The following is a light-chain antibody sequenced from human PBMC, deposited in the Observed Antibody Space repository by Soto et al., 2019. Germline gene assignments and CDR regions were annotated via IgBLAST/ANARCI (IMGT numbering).Light chain of an antibody. CDR3: RPSAGSNKV. V-gene: IGLV2-23*01. Sequence: QSALTQPASVSGSPGQSITISCTGTSSDVGSYNLVSWYQQHPGKAPKLMIYEGSKRPSGVSNRFSGSKAGNTASLTISGLQAEDEAGYSCRPSAGSNKVFRGGAKVTVL. CDR2: EGS. CDR1: SSDVGSYNL. J-gene: IGLJ2*01.